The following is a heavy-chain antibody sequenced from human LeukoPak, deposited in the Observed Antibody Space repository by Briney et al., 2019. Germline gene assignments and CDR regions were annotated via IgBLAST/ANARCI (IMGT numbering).Heavy chain of an antibody. CDR2: MNPNSGDT. Sequence: ASVKVSCKASGYTFTSYDINWVRQAPGQGLEWMGWMNPNSGDTGYPQKFQGRVTMTRDTSITTAYMDLSSLRSEDTAVYYCARGIAVAGTGFDYWGQGTLVTVSS. CDR3: ARGIAVAGTGFDY. D-gene: IGHD6-19*01. CDR1: GYTFTSYD. V-gene: IGHV1-8*01. J-gene: IGHJ4*02.